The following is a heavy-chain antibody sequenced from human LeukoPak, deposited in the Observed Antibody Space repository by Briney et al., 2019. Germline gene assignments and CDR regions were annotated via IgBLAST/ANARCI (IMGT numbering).Heavy chain of an antibody. CDR3: ARVQYCGGDCYSGNFDY. D-gene: IGHD2-21*02. Sequence: SQTLSLTCTVSGGSISSGSYYGSWIRQPAGKGLEWIGRIYTSGSTNYNPSLKSRVTISVDTSKNQFSLKLSSVTAADTAVYYCARVQYCGGDCYSGNFDYWGQGTLVTVSS. CDR2: IYTSGST. J-gene: IGHJ4*01. V-gene: IGHV4-61*02. CDR1: GGSISSGSYY.